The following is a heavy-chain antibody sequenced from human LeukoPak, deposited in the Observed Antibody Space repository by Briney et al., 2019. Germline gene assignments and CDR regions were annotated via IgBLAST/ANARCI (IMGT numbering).Heavy chain of an antibody. Sequence: PSETLSLTCIVSGGSFGSGSYYWSWIRQHPGKGLEWIGYIYYSGSTYYNPSLKSRVTISVDTSKNQFSLKLSSVTAADTAVYYCARTGGPQDYDFWSGYYTGGGYFDYWGQGTLVTVSS. CDR3: ARTGGPQDYDFWSGYYTGGGYFDY. CDR1: GGSFGSGSYY. D-gene: IGHD3-3*01. CDR2: IYYSGST. J-gene: IGHJ4*02. V-gene: IGHV4-31*03.